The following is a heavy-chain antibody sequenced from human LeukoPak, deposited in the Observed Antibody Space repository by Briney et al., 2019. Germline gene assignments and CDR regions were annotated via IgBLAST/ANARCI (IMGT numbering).Heavy chain of an antibody. CDR2: IYYRGSA. CDR3: ASTGYSNERGEFFY. Sequence: PSETLSLTCTVSGGSISSSSYYWGWIRQPPGKGLEWIGSIYYRGSAYYNPSLKSRVTISLGTSKNQFSLRLSSVTAADTAVYYCASTGYSNERGEFFYWGQGTLVTVSS. D-gene: IGHD6-13*01. J-gene: IGHJ4*02. CDR1: GGSISSSSYY. V-gene: IGHV4-39*01.